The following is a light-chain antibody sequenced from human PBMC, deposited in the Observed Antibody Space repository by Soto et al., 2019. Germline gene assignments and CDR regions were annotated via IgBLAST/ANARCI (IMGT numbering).Light chain of an antibody. CDR3: SSYAGSYTLV. V-gene: IGLV2-11*01. CDR1: SSDVGGYNY. CDR2: HVI. J-gene: IGLJ2*01. Sequence: QSALTQPRSVTGSPGQSVTISCTGASSDVGGYNYVSWYQQHPGKVPKLMIYHVIKRPSGVPDRFSGSRSGNTASLTISGVQAEDEAEYYCSSYAGSYTLVFGGGTKLTVL.